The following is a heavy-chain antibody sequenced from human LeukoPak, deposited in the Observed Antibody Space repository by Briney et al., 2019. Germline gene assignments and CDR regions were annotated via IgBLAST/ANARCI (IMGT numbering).Heavy chain of an antibody. D-gene: IGHD3-22*01. CDR2: IYYSGST. V-gene: IGHV4-61*08. CDR3: ARDHTNYYDSSGYYLGYFDC. CDR1: GGSISSGGYY. J-gene: IGHJ4*02. Sequence: SQTLSLTCTVSGGSISSGGYYWSWLRQPPGKGLEWIGSIYYSGSTNYNPSLKSRVTISVHTSKNQFSLKLSSVTAADTAVYYCARDHTNYYDSSGYYLGYFDCWGQGTLVTASS.